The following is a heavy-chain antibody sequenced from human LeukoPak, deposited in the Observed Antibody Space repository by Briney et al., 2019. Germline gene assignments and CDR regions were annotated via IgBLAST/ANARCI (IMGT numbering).Heavy chain of an antibody. D-gene: IGHD2-2*01. Sequence: SETLSLTCTVSGGSISSSSYYWGWIRQPPGKGLEWIGSIYYSGSTYYNPSLKSRVTISVDTSKNQFSLKLNSVTAADTAVYYCARRDIVVVPPTGFDPWGQGTLVTVSS. CDR2: IYYSGST. CDR3: ARRDIVVVPPTGFDP. V-gene: IGHV4-39*01. CDR1: GGSISSSSYY. J-gene: IGHJ5*02.